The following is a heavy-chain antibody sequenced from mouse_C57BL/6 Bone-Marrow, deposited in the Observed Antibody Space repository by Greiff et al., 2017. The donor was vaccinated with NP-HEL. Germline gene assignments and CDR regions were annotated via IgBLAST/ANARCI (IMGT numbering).Heavy chain of an antibody. J-gene: IGHJ3*01. CDR3: ARDDGYYGGAY. D-gene: IGHD2-3*01. CDR2: ISDGSSYT. CDR1: GFTFSSYA. V-gene: IGHV5-4*01. Sequence: DVHLVESGGGLVKPGGSLKLSCAASGFTFSSYAMSWVRQTPEKRLAWVATISDGSSYTYYPDNVKGRFTISRDNAKNNLYLQMSHLKSEDTAMYYCARDDGYYGGAYWGQGTLVTVSA.